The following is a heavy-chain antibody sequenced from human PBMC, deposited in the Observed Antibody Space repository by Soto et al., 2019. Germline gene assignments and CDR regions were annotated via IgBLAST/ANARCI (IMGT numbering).Heavy chain of an antibody. V-gene: IGHV1-2*04. CDR2: INPNSGGT. D-gene: IGHD3-22*01. CDR1: GYTFTGYD. J-gene: IGHJ6*02. Sequence: ASVKVSCKASGYTFTGYDMHWVRQAPGQGLEWMGWINPNSGGTNYAQKFQGWVTMTRDTSISTAYMELSRLRSDDTAVYYCARDPPPYYYDSSGYYRGYYYYGMDVWGQGTTVTVSS. CDR3: ARDPPPYYYDSSGYYRGYYYYGMDV.